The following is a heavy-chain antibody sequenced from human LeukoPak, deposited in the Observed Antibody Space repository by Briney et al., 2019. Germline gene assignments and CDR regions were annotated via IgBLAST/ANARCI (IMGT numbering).Heavy chain of an antibody. V-gene: IGHV5-51*01. CDR1: GYSFTSYW. D-gene: IGHD5-18*01. CDR3: ARRLYSYGWVGFSDY. J-gene: IGHJ4*02. Sequence: GESLKISCKGPGYSFTSYWIGWVRQMPGKGLEWMGIIYPGDSDTRYSPSFQGQVTISADKSISTAYLQWSSLKASDTAMYYCARRLYSYGWVGFSDYWGQGTLVTVSS. CDR2: IYPGDSDT.